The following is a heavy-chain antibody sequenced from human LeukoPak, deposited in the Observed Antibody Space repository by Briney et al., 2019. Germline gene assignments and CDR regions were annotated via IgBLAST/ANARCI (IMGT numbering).Heavy chain of an antibody. V-gene: IGHV3-33*01. D-gene: IGHD5-18*01. CDR1: GFTFSNYG. J-gene: IGHJ4*02. Sequence: GGSLRLSCAASGFTFSNYGMHWVRQAPGKGLEWVAVIWYDGSNKYYADSVKGRFTISRDNSKNTLYLQMNGLRAEDTAVYYCARSYGFDWGQGTLVTVSS. CDR2: IWYDGSNK. CDR3: ARSYGFD.